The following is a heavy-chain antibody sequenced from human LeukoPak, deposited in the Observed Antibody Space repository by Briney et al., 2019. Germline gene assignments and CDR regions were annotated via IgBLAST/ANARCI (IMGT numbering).Heavy chain of an antibody. CDR1: GYTFTSYG. Sequence: GASVKVSCKASGYTFTSYGISWVRQAPGQGLEWMGWISAYNGNTNYAQKLQGRVTMTTDTSTSTAYMELRSLRSDDTAVYYCARAGRSGWYTGLRTWGYYFDYWGQGTLVTVSS. J-gene: IGHJ4*02. CDR3: ARAGRSGWYTGLRTWGYYFDY. CDR2: ISAYNGNT. D-gene: IGHD6-19*01. V-gene: IGHV1-18*01.